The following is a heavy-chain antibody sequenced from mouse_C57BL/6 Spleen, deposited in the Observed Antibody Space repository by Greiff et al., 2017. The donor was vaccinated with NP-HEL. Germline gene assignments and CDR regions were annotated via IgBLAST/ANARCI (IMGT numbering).Heavy chain of an antibody. CDR3: ARRHYGSSADY. CDR2: IDPSDSET. D-gene: IGHD1-1*01. J-gene: IGHJ2*01. Sequence: QVQLKQPGAELVRPGSSVKLSCKASGYTFTSYWMHWVKQRPIQGLEWIGNIDPSDSETHYNQKFKDKATLTVDKSSSTAYMQLSSLTSEDSAVYYCARRHYGSSADYWGQGTTLTVSS. CDR1: GYTFTSYW. V-gene: IGHV1-52*01.